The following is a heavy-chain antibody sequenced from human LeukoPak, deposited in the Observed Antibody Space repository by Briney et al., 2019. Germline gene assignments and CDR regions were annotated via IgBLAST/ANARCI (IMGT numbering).Heavy chain of an antibody. CDR3: ARSRYSSSSGLDFDY. V-gene: IGHV4-4*07. Sequence: SETLSLTCTVPGGPISSDYWSWIRLPAGKGLEWIGHIYTSGSTNYNPSLKSRVTISVDKSKNQFSLKLSFVTAADTAVYYCARSRYSSSSGLDFDYWGQGTLVTVSS. CDR2: IYTSGST. J-gene: IGHJ4*02. CDR1: GGPISSDY. D-gene: IGHD6-6*01.